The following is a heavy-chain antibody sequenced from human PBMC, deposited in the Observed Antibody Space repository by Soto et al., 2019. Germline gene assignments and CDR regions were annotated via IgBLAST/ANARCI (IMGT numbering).Heavy chain of an antibody. CDR2: IYTSGST. V-gene: IGHV4-4*07. CDR3: ARDIRYYDSSGYYFISDY. D-gene: IGHD3-22*01. Sequence: SETVSLTCTVSGGSISSYYWSWIRQPAGKGLEWIGRIYTSGSTNYNPSLKSRVTMSVDTSKNQFSLKLSSVTAADTAVYYCARDIRYYDSSGYYFISDYWGQGTLVTVSS. CDR1: GGSISSYY. J-gene: IGHJ4*02.